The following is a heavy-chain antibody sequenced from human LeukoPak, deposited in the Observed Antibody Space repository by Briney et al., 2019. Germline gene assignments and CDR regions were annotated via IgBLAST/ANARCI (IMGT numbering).Heavy chain of an antibody. J-gene: IGHJ4*02. CDR2: MYHCRRN. CDR1: GDSMNFYY. D-gene: IGHD4-17*01. CDR3: ARDYGVAASGFDS. V-gene: IGHV4-59*01. Sequence: SETLSLTCTVSGDSMNFYYWTWIRQPPGRGLEWIGYMYHCRRNNSNPYLTSRVSLSIDTSKNPFSLRLKSVTAADAAVYYCARDYGVAASGFDSWGQGILVTVS.